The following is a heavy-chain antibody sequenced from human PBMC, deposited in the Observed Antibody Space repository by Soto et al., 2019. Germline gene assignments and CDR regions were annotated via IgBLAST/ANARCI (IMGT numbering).Heavy chain of an antibody. Sequence: ASVKVSCEASGYTFTDYYIHWVRQAPGQGLELMGWINPKSGGTNFAQKFQGRVTMTRDTSISTVFMELTRLTSDDTAVFYCARVAVAGTTPASLYYHGMDVWGQGTTVTVSS. D-gene: IGHD6-19*01. CDR3: ARVAVAGTTPASLYYHGMDV. CDR1: GYTFTDYY. J-gene: IGHJ6*02. V-gene: IGHV1-2*02. CDR2: INPKSGGT.